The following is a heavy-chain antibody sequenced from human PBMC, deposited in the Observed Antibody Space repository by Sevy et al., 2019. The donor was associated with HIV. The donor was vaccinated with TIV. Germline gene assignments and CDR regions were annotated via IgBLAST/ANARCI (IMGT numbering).Heavy chain of an antibody. CDR3: AGDLSSTTWDPSASYRWFDP. CDR2: IIPIFGTA. D-gene: IGHD1-26*01. Sequence: ASVKVSCKASGGTFSSYAISWVRQAPGQGLEWMGGIIPIFGTANYAQKFQGRVTITAEESTSTAYMELSSLRSEDTAVYYCAGDLSSTTWDPSASYRWFDPWGQGTLVTVSS. CDR1: GGTFSSYA. V-gene: IGHV1-69*13. J-gene: IGHJ5*02.